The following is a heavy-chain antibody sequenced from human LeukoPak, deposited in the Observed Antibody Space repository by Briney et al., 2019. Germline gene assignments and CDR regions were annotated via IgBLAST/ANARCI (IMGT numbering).Heavy chain of an antibody. CDR1: GSSFTYHY. V-gene: IGHV1-2*02. D-gene: IGHD2-21*01. Sequence: SMNLSFNCAGSSFTYHYLHWMRLGQAPGQELKGYSDTHSNFTSSPQEFKGRVTMTRHASMSTAYMELTRLTSDDTAVYYCVREGEGPVSKDFDCWGQGTLVTVSS. J-gene: IGHJ4*02. CDR2: SDTHSNFT. CDR3: VREGEGPVSKDFDC.